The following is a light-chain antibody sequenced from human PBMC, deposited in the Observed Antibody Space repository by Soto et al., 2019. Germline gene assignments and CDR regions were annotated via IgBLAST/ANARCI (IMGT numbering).Light chain of an antibody. CDR1: QLISNY. J-gene: IGKJ5*01. Sequence: IMLTHSPATLSLSPCETATLSGRANQLISNYLAWYQQKPGQSPRRRIYDASNWATGIPARFSGSGSGPDFPLTIGKLDSEDFAVYFCQQYGGWPITFGQGTRLEI. V-gene: IGKV3-11*01. CDR3: QQYGGWPIT. CDR2: DAS.